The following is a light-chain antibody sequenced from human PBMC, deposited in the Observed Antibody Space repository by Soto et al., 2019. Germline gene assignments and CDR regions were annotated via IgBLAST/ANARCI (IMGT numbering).Light chain of an antibody. V-gene: IGKV1-39*01. Sequence: DIQMTQSPSSLSASVGDIVTITCRASQSISSYLNWYQQKPGKAPKLLIYAESSLQSGVPSRLSGSGSGTDLNLTISSLQPEDFATYYCQXANSFPITCGQGTRLEIK. CDR2: AES. J-gene: IGKJ5*01. CDR3: QXANSFPIT. CDR1: QSISSY.